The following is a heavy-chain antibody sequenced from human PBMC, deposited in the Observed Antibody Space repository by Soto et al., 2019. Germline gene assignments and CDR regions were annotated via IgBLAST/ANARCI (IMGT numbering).Heavy chain of an antibody. CDR1: GFTFSNYG. Sequence: QVRLVESGGGVVQPGRSLRLSCAASGFTFSNYGMHWVRQAPGKGLEWVALIWFDGSNNYYVDSVKGRFNISRDNYKNTLYLQMDSLTVEDTAVYYCARVFDCSDVNCRPWGAFYIWGQGTMVTVSS. D-gene: IGHD1-1*01. J-gene: IGHJ3*02. CDR3: ARVFDCSDVNCRPWGAFYI. CDR2: IWFDGSNN. V-gene: IGHV3-33*01.